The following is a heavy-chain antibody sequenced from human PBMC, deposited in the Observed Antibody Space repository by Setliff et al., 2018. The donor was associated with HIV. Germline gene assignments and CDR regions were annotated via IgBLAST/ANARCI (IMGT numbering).Heavy chain of an antibody. J-gene: IGHJ4*02. Sequence: SETLSLTCTVSGGSINTGAYYWSWIRQHPGRGLEWIGYIYYSGSTHYNPSLKSRVTISLDTSKNQFSLRLTSVTAADTAVFYCASAPFVGGSYYYWGSYYFDYWGPGILVTVS. D-gene: IGHD3-22*01. CDR3: ASAPFVGGSYYYWGSYYFDY. V-gene: IGHV4-31*03. CDR2: IYYSGST. CDR1: GGSINTGAYY.